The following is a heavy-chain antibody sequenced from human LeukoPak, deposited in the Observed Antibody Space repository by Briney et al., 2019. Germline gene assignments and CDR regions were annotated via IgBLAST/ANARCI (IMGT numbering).Heavy chain of an antibody. J-gene: IGHJ2*01. CDR2: IYYSGST. V-gene: IGHV4-30-4*01. Sequence: SETLSLTCTVSGGSISSGDYYWSWIRQPPGKGLEWIGYIYYSGSTNYNPSLKSRVTISVDTSKNQFSLKLSSVTAADTAVYYCARHEGDLGLRLAWYFDLWGRGTLVTVSS. D-gene: IGHD5-12*01. CDR3: ARHEGDLGLRLAWYFDL. CDR1: GGSISSGDYY.